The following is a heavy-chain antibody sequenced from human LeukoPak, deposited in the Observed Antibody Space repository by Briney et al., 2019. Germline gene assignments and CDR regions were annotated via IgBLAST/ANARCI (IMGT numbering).Heavy chain of an antibody. Sequence: PGGSLRLSCAASGFTFSTYDMHWVRQATGKGLEWVSAISTTDDTYHPGSVKGRFTISRENAKSSLYLQMNSLRAEDTAVYYCARGRSGSYFDSWGQGTLVAVSS. CDR2: ISTTDDT. CDR3: ARGRSGSYFDS. CDR1: GFTFSTYD. V-gene: IGHV3-13*04. J-gene: IGHJ4*02. D-gene: IGHD1-26*01.